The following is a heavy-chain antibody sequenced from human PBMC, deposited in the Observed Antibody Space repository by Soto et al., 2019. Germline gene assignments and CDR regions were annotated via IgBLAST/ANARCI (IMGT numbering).Heavy chain of an antibody. V-gene: IGHV3-15*01. J-gene: IGHJ4*02. Sequence: GGSLRLSCAASGFTFSNAWMSWVRQAPGKGLEWVGRIKSKTDGGTTDYAAPVKGRFTISRDDSKNTLYLQMNSLKTEDTAVYYCTTPGIAVPGWVPVWGQGTLVTVSS. CDR1: GFTFSNAW. CDR3: TTPGIAVPGWVPV. D-gene: IGHD6-19*01. CDR2: IKSKTDGGTT.